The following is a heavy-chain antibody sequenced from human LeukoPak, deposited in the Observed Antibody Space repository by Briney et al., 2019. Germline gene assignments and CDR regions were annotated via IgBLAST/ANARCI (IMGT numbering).Heavy chain of an antibody. J-gene: IGHJ4*02. D-gene: IGHD3-22*01. CDR3: ARGRVYYDSSGYQGLDY. CDR1: GYTFTRYY. V-gene: IGHV1-46*01. CDR2: INPSGGST. Sequence: ASVKVSCKASGYTFTRYYMHWVRQAPGQGLEWMGIINPSGGSTSYAQKFQGRVTMTRDTSTSTVYMELSSLRSEDTAVYYCARGRVYYDSSGYQGLDYWGQGTLVTVSS.